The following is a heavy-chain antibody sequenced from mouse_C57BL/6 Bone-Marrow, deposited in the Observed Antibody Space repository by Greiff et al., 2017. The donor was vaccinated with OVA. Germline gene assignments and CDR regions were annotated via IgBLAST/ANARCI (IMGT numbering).Heavy chain of an antibody. CDR2: IDPSDSET. V-gene: IGHV1-52*01. D-gene: IGHD4-1*01. J-gene: IGHJ2*01. Sequence: QVQLKQPGAELVRPGSSVKLSCKASGYTFTSYWMHWVKQRPIQGLEWIGNIDPSDSETHYNQKFKDKATLTVDKSSSTAYMQLSSLTSEDSAVYYCARRRDWDYFDYWGQGTTLTVSS. CDR1: GYTFTSYW. CDR3: ARRRDWDYFDY.